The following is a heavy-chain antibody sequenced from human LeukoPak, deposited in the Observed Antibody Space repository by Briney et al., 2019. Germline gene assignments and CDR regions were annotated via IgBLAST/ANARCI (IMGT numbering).Heavy chain of an antibody. CDR1: GGSISSGGYS. CDR3: ARAGGDGHNFFAFDI. D-gene: IGHD5-24*01. Sequence: PSETLSLTCAVSGGSISSGGYSWSWIRQPPGKGLEWIGYIYHSGSTYYNPSLKSRVTISVDRSKNEFSLKLSSVTAADTAVYYCARAGGDGHNFFAFDIWGQGTMVTVSS. CDR2: IYHSGST. V-gene: IGHV4-30-2*01. J-gene: IGHJ3*02.